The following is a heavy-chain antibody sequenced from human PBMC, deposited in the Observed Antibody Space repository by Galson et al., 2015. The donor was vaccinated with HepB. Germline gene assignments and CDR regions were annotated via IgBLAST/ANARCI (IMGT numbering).Heavy chain of an antibody. CDR3: VRDWNF. V-gene: IGHV3-48*01. D-gene: IGHD1-1*01. CDR2: INYSGSTI. Sequence: SLRLSCAASGFSFSAYSMNWVRQAPGKGLECVSYINYSGSTIYYADSVKGRFTTSRDNAKNSLYLHMDSLRAEDTAVYYCVRDWNFWGQGTLVTVSS. J-gene: IGHJ4*02. CDR1: GFSFSAYS.